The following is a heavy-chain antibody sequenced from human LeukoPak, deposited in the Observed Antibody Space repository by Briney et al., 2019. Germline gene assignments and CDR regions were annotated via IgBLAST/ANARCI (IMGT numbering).Heavy chain of an antibody. J-gene: IGHJ3*02. CDR3: ARDLNQYYDFWSGYYHDVFDI. Sequence: SETLSLTCTVSGGSISSYYWSWLRQPPGKGLEWIGYIYYSGSTNYNPSLKSRVTISVDTSKNQFSLKLSSVSAAGTAVYYCARDLNQYYDFWSGYYHDVFDIWGQGTMVTVSS. CDR1: GGSISSYY. D-gene: IGHD3-3*01. CDR2: IYYSGST. V-gene: IGHV4-59*01.